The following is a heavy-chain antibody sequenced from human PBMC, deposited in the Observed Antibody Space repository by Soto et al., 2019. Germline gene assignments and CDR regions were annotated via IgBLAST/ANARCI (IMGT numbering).Heavy chain of an antibody. CDR1: GFTFSSYG. Sequence: PGGSLRLSCAASGFTFSSYGMHWVRQAPGKGLEWVGRIKSKTDVGSTYYADSVKGRFTISRDNSKNTLYLQMNSLRAEDTAVYYCAKIARGIAAAGIDAFDIWGQGTMVTVSS. J-gene: IGHJ3*02. V-gene: IGHV3-23*01. CDR3: AKIARGIAAAGIDAFDI. CDR2: IKSKTDVGST. D-gene: IGHD6-13*01.